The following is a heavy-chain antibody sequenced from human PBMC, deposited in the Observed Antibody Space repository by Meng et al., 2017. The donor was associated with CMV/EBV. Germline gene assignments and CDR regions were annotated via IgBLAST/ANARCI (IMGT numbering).Heavy chain of an antibody. J-gene: IGHJ4*02. V-gene: IGHV1-18*01. CDR1: GYTFTSYG. CDR2: ISAYNGNT. Sequence: GESLKISCKGSGYTFTSYGISWVRQAPGQGLEWMGWISAYNGNTNYAQKLQGRVTMTTDTSTSTAYMELRSLRSDDTAVYYCARSQSAMVDYWGQGTLVTVSS. D-gene: IGHD5-18*01. CDR3: ARSQSAMVDY.